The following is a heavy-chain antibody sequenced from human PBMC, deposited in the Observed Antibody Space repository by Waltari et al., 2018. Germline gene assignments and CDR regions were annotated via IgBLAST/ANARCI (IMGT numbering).Heavy chain of an antibody. CDR1: GGSFRGYS. CDR3: ARGRDYDFWSGYYPDYYFDY. D-gene: IGHD3-3*01. CDR2: IKHSGST. Sequence: QVQLQQWGAGLLQPSETLSLTCSVYGGSFRGYSWRLILQPPGKGLAGIEEIKHSGSTNYNPSLKSRVTISVDTSKNQFSLKLSSVTAADTAVYYCARGRDYDFWSGYYPDYYFDYWGQGTLVTVSS. J-gene: IGHJ4*02. V-gene: IGHV4-34*01.